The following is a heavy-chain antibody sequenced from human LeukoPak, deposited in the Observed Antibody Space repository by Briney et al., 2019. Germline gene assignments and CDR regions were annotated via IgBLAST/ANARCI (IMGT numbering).Heavy chain of an antibody. Sequence: PGGSLRLSCAASGFTFSSYAMSWVRQAPGKGLEWVSAISGSGGSTYYADSVKGRFTISRDNSKNTLYLQMNSLTAEDTAVYYCAKDLAVAGINFDYWGQGTLVTVAS. CDR1: GFTFSSYA. D-gene: IGHD6-19*01. CDR2: ISGSGGST. V-gene: IGHV3-23*01. J-gene: IGHJ4*02. CDR3: AKDLAVAGINFDY.